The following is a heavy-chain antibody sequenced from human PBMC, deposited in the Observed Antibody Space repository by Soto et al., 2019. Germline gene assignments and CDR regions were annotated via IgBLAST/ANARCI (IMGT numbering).Heavy chain of an antibody. D-gene: IGHD1-26*01. CDR1: GFPFSDHA. CDR3: AKDLYVQPPSGWFDP. Sequence: PGGSLRLSCAASGFPFSDHAMHGVRQTPGKGLEWVSAITGRGDSTYYADSVKGRFTISRDNSKSTLYLQMMSLRAEDTAVYYCAKDLYVQPPSGWFDPWGQGTVVTVSS. V-gene: IGHV3-23*01. CDR2: ITGRGDST. J-gene: IGHJ5*02.